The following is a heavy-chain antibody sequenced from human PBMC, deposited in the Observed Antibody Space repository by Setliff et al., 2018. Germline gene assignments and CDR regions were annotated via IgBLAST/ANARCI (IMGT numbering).Heavy chain of an antibody. V-gene: IGHV5-51*01. J-gene: IGHJ5*02. D-gene: IGHD2-2*01. CDR2: IYPGDSIT. CDR3: ARALYPSSFIGHNWFDP. CDR1: GYSFSTCW. Sequence: ESLKISCKGSGYSFSTCWIGWVRQMPGKGLEWMGIIYPGDSITRYSPSFQGQVTISVDKSISTAYLQWSSLKASDTAMYYCARALYPSSFIGHNWFDPWGQGTLVTVSS.